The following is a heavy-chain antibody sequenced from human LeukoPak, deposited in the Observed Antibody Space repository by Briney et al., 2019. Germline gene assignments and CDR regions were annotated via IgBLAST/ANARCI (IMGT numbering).Heavy chain of an antibody. CDR3: VRDDYLGY. J-gene: IGHJ4*02. D-gene: IGHD3-16*01. Sequence: PGGSLRLSCAASGFTFSRYWMAWVRQAPGKGLEWVGHINEDGSEKNYVDPVKGRFTISRDNAENSVYLQMSRLRAEDTAFYYCVRDDYLGYWGQGTLVTVSS. V-gene: IGHV3-7*05. CDR1: GFTFSRYW. CDR2: INEDGSEK.